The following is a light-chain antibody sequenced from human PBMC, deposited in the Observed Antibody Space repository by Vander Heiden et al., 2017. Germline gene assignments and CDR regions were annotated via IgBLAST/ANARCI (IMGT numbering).Light chain of an antibody. CDR1: QSISSY. V-gene: IGKV1-39*01. CDR3: QQSYSTHS. J-gene: IGKJ3*01. Sequence: DIQMTQSPSSLSASVGDRVTITCRASQSISSYLNWYQQKPGKAPKLLIYAASSLQSGVPSRFSGSGSGTDLTLTISSLQPEDFATYYCQQSYSTHSFGPGTKVDIK. CDR2: AAS.